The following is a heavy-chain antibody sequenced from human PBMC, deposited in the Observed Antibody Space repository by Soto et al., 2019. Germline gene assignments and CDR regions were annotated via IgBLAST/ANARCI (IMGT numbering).Heavy chain of an antibody. CDR1: GYTFTAYY. D-gene: IGHD2-8*01. Sequence: ASVKVSCKASGYTFTAYYMYWVRQAPGQGLEWVGRINPKTGDTNYAPEFQGRVTMTRDTSISTAYMELSSLGSDDTAFYYCANLQQAPNGIDYWGQGTLVTVSS. J-gene: IGHJ4*02. CDR3: ANLQQAPNGIDY. CDR2: INPKTGDT. V-gene: IGHV1-2*06.